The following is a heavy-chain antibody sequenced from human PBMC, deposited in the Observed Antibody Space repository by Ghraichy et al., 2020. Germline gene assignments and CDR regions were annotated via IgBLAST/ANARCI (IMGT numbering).Heavy chain of an antibody. D-gene: IGHD6-19*01. V-gene: IGHV4-34*01. CDR3: ARASIAVAGHYYYYGMDV. CDR2: INHSGST. J-gene: IGHJ6*02. CDR1: GGSFSGYY. Sequence: SETLSLTCAVYGGSFSGYYWSWIRQPPGKGLEWIGEINHSGSTNYNPSLKSRVTISVDTSKNQFSLKLSSVTAADTAVYYCARASIAVAGHYYYYGMDVWGQGTTVTVSS.